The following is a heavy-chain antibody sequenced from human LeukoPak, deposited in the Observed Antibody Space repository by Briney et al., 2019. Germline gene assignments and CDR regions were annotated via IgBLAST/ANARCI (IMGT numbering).Heavy chain of an antibody. CDR2: ISAYNGNT. V-gene: IGHV1-18*01. J-gene: IGHJ4*02. Sequence: ASVKVSCKASGYTFTSYGISWVRQAPGQGLEWMGWISAYNGNTNHAQKLQGRVTMTTDTSTSTAYMELRSLRSDDTAVYYCARVYCSGGSCYSAVDYWGQGTLVTVSS. CDR3: ARVYCSGGSCYSAVDY. D-gene: IGHD2-15*01. CDR1: GYTFTSYG.